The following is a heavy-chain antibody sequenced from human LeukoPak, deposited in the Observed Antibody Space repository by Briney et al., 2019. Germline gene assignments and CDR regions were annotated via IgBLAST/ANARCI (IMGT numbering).Heavy chain of an antibody. V-gene: IGHV1-2*02. Sequence: ASVKVSCKASGYTFTGYYMHWVRQAPGQGLERMGWINPNSGGTNYAQKFQGRVTMTRDTSITTAYMELSRLRSDDTAVYYCPPHITQTPYTWFDPWGQGTLVTVSS. CDR1: GYTFTGYY. J-gene: IGHJ5*02. D-gene: IGHD1-20*01. CDR2: INPNSGGT. CDR3: PPHITQTPYTWFDP.